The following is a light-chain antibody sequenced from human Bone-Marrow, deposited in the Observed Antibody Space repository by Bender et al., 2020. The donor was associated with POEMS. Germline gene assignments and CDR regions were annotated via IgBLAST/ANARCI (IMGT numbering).Light chain of an antibody. CDR2: DVS. CDR1: SNDVGGYKY. J-gene: IGLJ1*01. Sequence: QSALTQPASVSGSRGQSITISCTGTSNDVGGYKYVSWYQQHPGKAPKFMIYDVSERPSGVPDRFSGSKSGNTASLTISGLQTEDEADYYCSSYAGTNYYYVFGTGTKVTVL. V-gene: IGLV2-8*01. CDR3: SSYAGTNYYYV.